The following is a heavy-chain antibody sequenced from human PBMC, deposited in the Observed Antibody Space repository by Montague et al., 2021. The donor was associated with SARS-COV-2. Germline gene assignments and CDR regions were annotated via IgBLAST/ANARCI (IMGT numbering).Heavy chain of an antibody. CDR3: ARDLAGYYGSGSYGGMDV. CDR2: IYYSGST. Sequence: SETLSLTCTVSGGSISSSSYYWGWVRQPPGKGLEWIGSIYYSGSTYYNPSLKSRVTISVDTSKNQFSLKLSSVTVADTAVCYCARDLAGYYGSGSYGGMDVWGQGTTVTVSS. J-gene: IGHJ6*02. CDR1: GGSISSSSYY. V-gene: IGHV4-39*07. D-gene: IGHD3-10*01.